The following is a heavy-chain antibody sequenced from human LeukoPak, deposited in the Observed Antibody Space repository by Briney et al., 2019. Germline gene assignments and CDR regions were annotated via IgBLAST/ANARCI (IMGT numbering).Heavy chain of an antibody. V-gene: IGHV3-23*01. D-gene: IGHD2-2*01. CDR3: AKVSGAVVVPAAHFDC. CDR1: GFTFSSYA. Sequence: GGSLRLSCAASGFTFSSYAMSWVRQAPGKGLEWVSAISGSGGSTYCADSVKGRFTISRDNSKNTLYLQMNSLRAEDTAVYYCAKVSGAVVVPAAHFDCWGQGTLVTVSS. J-gene: IGHJ4*02. CDR2: ISGSGGST.